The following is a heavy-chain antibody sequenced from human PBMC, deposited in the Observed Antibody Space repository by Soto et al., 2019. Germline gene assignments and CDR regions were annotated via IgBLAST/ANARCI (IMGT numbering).Heavy chain of an antibody. D-gene: IGHD3-22*01. V-gene: IGHV3-21*01. CDR3: ARDGGDYYDSSGYLDY. CDR1: GFTFSSYS. Sequence: EVQLVESGGGLVKPGGSLRLSCAASGFTFSSYSMNWVRQAPGKGLEWVSSISSSSSYIYYADSVKGRFTISRDNAKTSLYLQMNSLRAEDTAVYYCARDGGDYYDSSGYLDYWGQGTLVTVSS. J-gene: IGHJ4*02. CDR2: ISSSSSYI.